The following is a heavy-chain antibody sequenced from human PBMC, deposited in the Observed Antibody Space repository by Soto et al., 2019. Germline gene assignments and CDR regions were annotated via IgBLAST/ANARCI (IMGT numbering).Heavy chain of an antibody. CDR1: GFTFDDYA. CDR2: INWNSETV. D-gene: IGHD5-12*01. Sequence: SLRLSCATSGFTFDDYAMHCVRQIQGKGLEWVSGINWNSETVGYADSVKGRFTISRDSAKNSLYLQMTTLRPEDTALYFCARDQDLGGYDLRPMYGLDVWGQGTTVTVSS. V-gene: IGHV3-9*01. CDR3: ARDQDLGGYDLRPMYGLDV. J-gene: IGHJ6*02.